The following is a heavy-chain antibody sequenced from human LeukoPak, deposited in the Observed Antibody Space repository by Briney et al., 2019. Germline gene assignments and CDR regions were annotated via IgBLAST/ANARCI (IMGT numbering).Heavy chain of an antibody. CDR3: ARSLGATRYNLKYYFFYGLDV. CDR1: GGSINTYY. CDR2: IHYRGTT. Sequence: TSETLSLTCTVSGGSINTYYWSWIRQPPGKGLEWIGYIHYRGTTNYNPSLKSRLTLSVDTSNNQFSLRLGSVTAADTAVYYCARSLGATRYNLKYYFFYGLDVWGQGTTVTVSS. V-gene: IGHV4-59*01. D-gene: IGHD1-26*01. J-gene: IGHJ6*02.